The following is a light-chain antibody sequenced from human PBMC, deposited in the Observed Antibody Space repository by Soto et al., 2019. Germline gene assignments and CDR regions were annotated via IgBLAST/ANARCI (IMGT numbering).Light chain of an antibody. CDR1: QNIIFY. CDR2: AAS. V-gene: IGKV1-39*01. Sequence: VDIVTITFRSSQNIIFYLNWYQQRIGKSPKLLIYAASNLQSGVPSRFSGSGSGTDFTLTISNLQPEDFATYFCQQSYTTPVYSFGQGTKVDI. CDR3: QQSYTTPVYS. J-gene: IGKJ2*01.